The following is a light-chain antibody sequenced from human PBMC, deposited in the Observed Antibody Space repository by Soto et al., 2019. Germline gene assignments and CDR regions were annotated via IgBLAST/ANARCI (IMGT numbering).Light chain of an antibody. CDR2: LNSDGSH. Sequence: QPVLTQSPSASASLGASVMLTGTLSSGHSSYAIAWHQQQPEKGPRYLMKLNSDGSHSKGDGIPDRFSGSSSGAERYLTISSLQSEDEADYYCQTWGTGIRVFGGGTQLTVL. V-gene: IGLV4-69*01. CDR3: QTWGTGIRV. CDR1: SGHSSYA. J-gene: IGLJ3*02.